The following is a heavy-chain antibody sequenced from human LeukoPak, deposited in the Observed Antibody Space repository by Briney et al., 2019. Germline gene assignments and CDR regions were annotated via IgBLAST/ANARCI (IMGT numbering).Heavy chain of an antibody. J-gene: IGHJ4*02. CDR2: ISSIVSYM. CDR1: GFTFNDYH. Sequence: PGGSLRLSCAASGFTFNDYHMSWLRRAPGKGLEWISYISSIVSYMYYADSVRGRFTISRDSAKNSLYLQMNSLRAEDTAVYYCARILSCSSTTCFGGYFDSWGQGTPVTVSS. CDR3: ARILSCSSTTCFGGYFDS. D-gene: IGHD2-2*01. V-gene: IGHV3-11*04.